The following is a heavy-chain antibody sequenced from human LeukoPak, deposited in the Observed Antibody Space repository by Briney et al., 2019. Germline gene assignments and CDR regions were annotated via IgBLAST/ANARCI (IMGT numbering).Heavy chain of an antibody. Sequence: PSETLSLTCTVSGGSISSSSYYWGWIRQPPGKGLEWIGSIYYSGSTYYNPSLKSRVTISVDTSKNQFSLKLSSVTAADTAVHYCARGDRVDYAFDIWGQGTMVTVSS. CDR3: ARGDRVDYAFDI. D-gene: IGHD3-9*01. J-gene: IGHJ3*02. V-gene: IGHV4-39*01. CDR2: IYYSGST. CDR1: GGSISSSSYY.